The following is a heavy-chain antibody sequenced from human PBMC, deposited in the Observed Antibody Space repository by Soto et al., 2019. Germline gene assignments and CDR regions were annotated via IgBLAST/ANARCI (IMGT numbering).Heavy chain of an antibody. Sequence: EVQLVESGGGLVQPGGSLRLSCAASGFSFGTYWISLVRQAPGKGLEWVANIKEDGSEEYYVDSVKGRFTISRDNAKNSLYLQMNSLRAEDTAMYYCARDEGCGGGSCYSIWRYWGQGTLVTVSP. V-gene: IGHV3-7*01. CDR3: ARDEGCGGGSCYSIWRY. CDR2: IKEDGSEE. D-gene: IGHD2-15*01. J-gene: IGHJ4*02. CDR1: GFSFGTYW.